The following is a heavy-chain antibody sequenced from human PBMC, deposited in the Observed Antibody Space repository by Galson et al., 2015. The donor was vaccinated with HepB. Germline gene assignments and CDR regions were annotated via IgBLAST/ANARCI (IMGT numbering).Heavy chain of an antibody. J-gene: IGHJ4*02. D-gene: IGHD1-26*01. CDR1: GFTFSTYT. V-gene: IGHV3-30-3*01. CDR2: ISSAGNNQ. CDR3: ARDAMGRGSGSYSAFDY. Sequence: SLRLSCAASGFTFSTYTMQWVRQAPGKGLEWVAAISSAGNNQFHADSVKGRFTFSRDNSDNMLYLQMSSLRVEDTAVYYCARDAMGRGSGSYSAFDYWGLGTLVTVSS.